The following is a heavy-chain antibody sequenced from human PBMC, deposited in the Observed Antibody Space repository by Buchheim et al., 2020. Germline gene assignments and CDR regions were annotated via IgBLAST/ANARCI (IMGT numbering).Heavy chain of an antibody. D-gene: IGHD3-10*01. CDR2: INHSGST. Sequence: QVQLQQWGAGLLKPSETLSLTCAVYGGSFSGYYWSWIRQPPGKGLEWIVEINHSGSTNYNPSLKRRVTISVYTSTNQLSLTLSSVTAADTAVYYCARGAFRGYYYYYGMDVWGQGTT. CDR3: ARGAFRGYYYYYGMDV. V-gene: IGHV4-34*01. J-gene: IGHJ6*02. CDR1: GGSFSGYY.